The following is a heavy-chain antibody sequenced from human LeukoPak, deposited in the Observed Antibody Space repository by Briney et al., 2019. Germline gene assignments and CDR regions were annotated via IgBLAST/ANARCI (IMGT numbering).Heavy chain of an antibody. CDR2: IIPIFGTA. D-gene: IGHD2-2*01. Sequence: SVEVSCKASGGTFTSYAISWVRQAPGQGLEWMGGIIPIFGTANYAQKFQGRVTITADESTSTAYMELSSLRSEDTAVYYCARATVVVPAALYNWFDPWGQGTLVTVSS. V-gene: IGHV1-69*01. CDR3: ARATVVVPAALYNWFDP. CDR1: GGTFTSYA. J-gene: IGHJ5*02.